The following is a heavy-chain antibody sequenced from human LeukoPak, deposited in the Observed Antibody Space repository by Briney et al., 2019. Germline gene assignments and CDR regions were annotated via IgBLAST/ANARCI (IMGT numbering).Heavy chain of an antibody. Sequence: SVKVSCKASGGTLSSYAISWVRQAPGQGLEWMGGIIPIFGTANYAQKFQGRVTITADESTSTAYMELSSLRSEDTAVYYCATTNNFIGSGSYYSDAFDIWAKGQWSPSLQ. D-gene: IGHD3-10*01. CDR1: GGTLSSYA. CDR2: IIPIFGTA. J-gene: IGHJ3*02. V-gene: IGHV1-69*13. CDR3: ATTNNFIGSGSYYSDAFDI.